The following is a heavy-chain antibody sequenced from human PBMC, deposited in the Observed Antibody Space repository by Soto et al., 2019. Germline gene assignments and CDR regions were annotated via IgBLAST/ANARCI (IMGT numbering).Heavy chain of an antibody. Sequence: EVQLVESGGGLVQPGGSLRLSCAVSGFTFGSYWMNWVRLIPGKGLEWVAYIKPDGSATYYVDSVKGRFTISRDNAKNSLYLQMHSLRAEDTAVYYCGTIPGTPAWGQGTLVTVSS. CDR1: GFTFGSYW. J-gene: IGHJ5*02. V-gene: IGHV3-7*03. CDR2: IKPDGSAT. D-gene: IGHD3-3*01. CDR3: GTIPGTPA.